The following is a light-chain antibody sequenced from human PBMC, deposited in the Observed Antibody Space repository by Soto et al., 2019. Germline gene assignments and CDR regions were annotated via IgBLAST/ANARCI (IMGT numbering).Light chain of an antibody. CDR3: QQLNSYLT. J-gene: IGKJ3*01. CDR1: QGISSY. Sequence: DIQLTQPPSFLSASVGDRVTITCRASQGISSYLAWYQQKPGKAPKLLIYAASTLQSGVPSRFSGSGSGTEFTLTISSLQPEDFATYYCQQLNSYLTFGPGTKVDIK. V-gene: IGKV1-9*01. CDR2: AAS.